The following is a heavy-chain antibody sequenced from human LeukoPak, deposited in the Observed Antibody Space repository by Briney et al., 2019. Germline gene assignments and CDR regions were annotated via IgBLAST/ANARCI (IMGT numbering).Heavy chain of an antibody. V-gene: IGHV4-4*02. D-gene: IGHD1-1*01. CDR3: ARGRTGTAYLYYFDY. J-gene: IGHJ4*02. CDR1: GGSISSSNW. CDR2: IYHSGST. Sequence: SETLSLTCAVSGGSISSSNWWSWVRQPPGKGLEWIGEIYHSGSTNYNPSLKSRVTISVDKSKNQFSLKLSSVTAADTAVYYCARGRTGTAYLYYFDYWGQGTLVTVSS.